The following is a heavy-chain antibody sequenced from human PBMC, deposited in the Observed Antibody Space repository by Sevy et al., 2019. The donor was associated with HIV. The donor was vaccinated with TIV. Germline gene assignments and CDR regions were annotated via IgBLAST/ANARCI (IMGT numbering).Heavy chain of an antibody. Sequence: GGSLRLSCAASGFTFSNYAMSWVRQAPGKGLEWVSAISGSGGSTYYAGSVKGRFTISRDNSQNTLFLQMNSLRAEDTAVYFCAKWSELPSSPFDYWGQGTLVTVST. V-gene: IGHV3-23*01. D-gene: IGHD1-26*01. CDR1: GFTFSNYA. CDR3: AKWSELPSSPFDY. J-gene: IGHJ4*02. CDR2: ISGSGGST.